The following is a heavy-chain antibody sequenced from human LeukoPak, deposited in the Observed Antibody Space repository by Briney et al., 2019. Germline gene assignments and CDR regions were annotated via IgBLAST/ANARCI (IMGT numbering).Heavy chain of an antibody. CDR3: AKASVEMATIYYFDY. V-gene: IGHV3-9*01. CDR1: GFTFDDYA. CDR2: ISWNSGSI. J-gene: IGHJ4*02. Sequence: SGGSLRLSCAASGFTFDDYAMHWVRQAPGKGLEWVSGISWNSGSIGYADSVKGRFTISRDNAKNSLYLQMNSLRAEDTAVYYCAKASVEMATIYYFDYWGQGTLVTVSS. D-gene: IGHD5-24*01.